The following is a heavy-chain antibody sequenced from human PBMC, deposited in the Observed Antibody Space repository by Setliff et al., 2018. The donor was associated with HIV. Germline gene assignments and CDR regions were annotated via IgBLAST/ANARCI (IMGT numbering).Heavy chain of an antibody. CDR2: INDSGDT. CDR1: GGPLSGYC. CDR3: TRGPARRYPGSPVYGL. J-gene: IGHJ6*02. D-gene: IGHD1-26*01. V-gene: IGHV4-34*01. Sequence: SETLSLTCGLYGGPLSGYCWTWIRQSPEKGLEWIGDINDSGDTKYNPSLMSRLTMSVEKSKNEFSLKVTSLTAADTAVYFCTRGPARRYPGSPVYGLWGQGTPVTVS.